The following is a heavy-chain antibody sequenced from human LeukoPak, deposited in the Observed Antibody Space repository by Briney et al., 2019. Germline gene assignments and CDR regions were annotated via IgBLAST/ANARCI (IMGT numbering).Heavy chain of an antibody. D-gene: IGHD3-9*01. Sequence: GGSLRLSCAASGFTFSSYWMSWVRQAPGKGLEWVANIKQDGSEKYYVDSVKGRFTISRDNAKNSLYLQMNSLRAEDTAVYYCAREEVRYFDWLSDSSARFDPWGQGTLVTVSS. J-gene: IGHJ5*02. CDR2: IKQDGSEK. V-gene: IGHV3-7*01. CDR3: AREEVRYFDWLSDSSARFDP. CDR1: GFTFSSYW.